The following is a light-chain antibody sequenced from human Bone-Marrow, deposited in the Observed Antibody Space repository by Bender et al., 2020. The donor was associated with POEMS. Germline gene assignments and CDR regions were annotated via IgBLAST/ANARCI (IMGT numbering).Light chain of an antibody. Sequence: QSALTQPASVSGSPGQSITISCTGTSSDVGGYNSVSWYQQHAGKAPKLMIYEVSNRPSGVSNRFSGSKSGNTASLTISGLQGEDEAHYYCSSYTFSGTLVFGGGTKLTVL. CDR1: SSDVGGYNS. CDR2: EVS. J-gene: IGLJ3*02. V-gene: IGLV2-14*01. CDR3: SSYTFSGTLV.